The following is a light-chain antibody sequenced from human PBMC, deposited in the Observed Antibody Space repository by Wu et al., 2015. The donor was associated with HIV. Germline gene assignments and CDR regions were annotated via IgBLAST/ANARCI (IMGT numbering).Light chain of an antibody. CDR1: QSVSDNY. CDR3: QQYGDSPFT. J-gene: IGKJ3*01. Sequence: EVVLTQSPGTLSLSPGEGATLSCRASQSVSDNYLAWYQQKGGQAPRLLIYGASSRATDIPDRFSGSGSGTDFTLTINRLEPEDFAVYWCQQYGDSPFTFGPGTKVDVK. CDR2: GAS. V-gene: IGKV3-20*01.